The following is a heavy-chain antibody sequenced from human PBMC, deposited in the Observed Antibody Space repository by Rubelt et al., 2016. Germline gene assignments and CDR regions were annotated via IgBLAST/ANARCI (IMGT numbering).Heavy chain of an antibody. D-gene: IGHD4-23*01. CDR2: ISGSGGST. Sequence: EVQLLESGGGLVQPGGSLRLSCAASGFTFSSYAMSWVRQAPGKGLEWVSAISGSGGSTYYADSVKGRFTLSRDNSKHTLYLQMNSLRAEDTAVYYCAPWDDYCGTLDYWGQGTLVTVSS. J-gene: IGHJ4*02. V-gene: IGHV3-23*01. CDR1: GFTFSSYA. CDR3: APWDDYCGTLDY.